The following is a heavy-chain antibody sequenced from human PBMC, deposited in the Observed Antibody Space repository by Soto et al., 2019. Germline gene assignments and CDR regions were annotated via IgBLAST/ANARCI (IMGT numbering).Heavy chain of an antibody. CDR1: RYTFTSYY. D-gene: IGHD6-13*01. CDR3: ARDSSFDY. Sequence: ASVQVACTASRYTFTSYYMHWVRQAPGQGLEWMGIINPSGGSTSYAQKFQGRVTMTRDTSTSTVYMELSSLRSEDTDVYCCARDSSFDYWGQGTLVTVSS. CDR2: INPSGGST. J-gene: IGHJ4*02. V-gene: IGHV1-46*01.